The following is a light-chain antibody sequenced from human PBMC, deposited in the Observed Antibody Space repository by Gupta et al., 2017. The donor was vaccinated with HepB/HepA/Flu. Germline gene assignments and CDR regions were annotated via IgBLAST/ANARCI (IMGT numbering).Light chain of an antibody. Sequence: EIVLTQSPGTLSLSPGERATLSCRASQSVSSSYLAWYQQKPGQAPRLLIYGASSRATGIPDRFSGSGSGTDFTLTISRLEPEDFAVYYCQQDGRSKCIFGQGTKMEIK. J-gene: IGKJ2*02. CDR1: QSVSSSY. CDR3: QQDGRSKCI. CDR2: GAS. V-gene: IGKV3-20*01.